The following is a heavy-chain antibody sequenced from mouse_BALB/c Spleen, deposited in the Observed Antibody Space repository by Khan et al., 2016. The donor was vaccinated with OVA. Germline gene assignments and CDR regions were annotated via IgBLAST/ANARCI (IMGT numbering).Heavy chain of an antibody. J-gene: IGHJ2*01. CDR3: ARRGLRWDFDY. CDR2: INPSTGYT. D-gene: IGHD1-1*01. V-gene: IGHV1-7*01. Sequence: QVQLQQSGAELAKPGASVKMSCKASGYTFINYWILWVKQRPGKGLEWIGYINPSTGYTEYNQKFKDKATLTADKSSSTAYMQLGSLTSEDSAVYYCARRGLRWDFDYWGQGTTLTVSS. CDR1: GYTFINYW.